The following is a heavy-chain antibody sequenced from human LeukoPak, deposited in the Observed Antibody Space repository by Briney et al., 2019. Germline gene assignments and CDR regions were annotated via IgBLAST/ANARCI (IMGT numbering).Heavy chain of an antibody. J-gene: IGHJ4*02. V-gene: IGHV1-69*13. CDR2: IIPIFGTA. CDR3: ARGAYYFDY. Sequence: SVKVSCKASGYTFTGYYMHWVRQAPGQGLEWMGGIIPIFGTANYAQKFQGRVTITADESTSTAYMELSSLRSEDTAVYYCARGAYYFDYWGQGTLVTVSS. CDR1: GYTFTGYY.